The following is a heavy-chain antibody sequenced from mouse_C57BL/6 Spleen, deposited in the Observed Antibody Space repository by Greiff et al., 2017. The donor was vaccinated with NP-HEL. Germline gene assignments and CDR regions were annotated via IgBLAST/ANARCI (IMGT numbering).Heavy chain of an antibody. CDR1: GYTFTSYW. Sequence: VQLQQPGAELVKPGASVKLSCKASGYTFTSYWMHWVKQRPGQGLEWIGMIHPNSGSTNYNEKFKSKATLTVDKSSSTAYMQLSSLTSEDSAVYYCARGIHYYGSSSYAMDYWGQGTSVTVSS. V-gene: IGHV1-64*01. D-gene: IGHD1-1*01. J-gene: IGHJ4*01. CDR2: IHPNSGST. CDR3: ARGIHYYGSSSYAMDY.